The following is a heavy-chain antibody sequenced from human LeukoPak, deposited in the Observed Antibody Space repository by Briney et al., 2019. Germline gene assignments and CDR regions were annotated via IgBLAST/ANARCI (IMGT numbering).Heavy chain of an antibody. Sequence: SETLSLTCAVYGGSFSGYYWSWIRQPPGKGLEWIGEINHSGSTNYNPSLKSRVTISVDTSKNQFSLKLSSVTAADTAVYYCVRASRGTFGYMDVWGKGTTVTVSS. CDR3: VRASRGTFGYMDV. V-gene: IGHV4-34*01. CDR1: GGSFSGYY. D-gene: IGHD2-2*01. J-gene: IGHJ6*03. CDR2: INHSGST.